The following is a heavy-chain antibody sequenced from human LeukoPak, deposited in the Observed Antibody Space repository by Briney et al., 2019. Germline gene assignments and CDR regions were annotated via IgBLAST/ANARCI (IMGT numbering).Heavy chain of an antibody. CDR1: GGTFSSYA. CDR2: IIPIFGTA. J-gene: IGHJ4*02. Sequence: ASVKVSCKASGGTFSSYAISWVRQAPGQGLEWMGGIIPIFGTANYAQKFQGRVTITTDESTSTAYIELSSLRSEDTAVYYCARVVPLAAGYDRAGYYFDYWGQGTLVTVSS. CDR3: ARVVPLAAGYDRAGYYFDY. V-gene: IGHV1-69*05. D-gene: IGHD3-22*01.